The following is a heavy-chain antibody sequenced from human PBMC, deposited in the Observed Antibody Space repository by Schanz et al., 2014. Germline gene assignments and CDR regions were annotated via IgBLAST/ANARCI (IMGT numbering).Heavy chain of an antibody. D-gene: IGHD3-3*01. V-gene: IGHV3-15*01. J-gene: IGHJ6*03. CDR3: TTVERITIFEVVPYCCDCMDV. CDR2: IKSKIDGGTT. Sequence: EVQLVESGGGLVKPGGSLRLSCAASGFTFSNTWMNWVRQTPGKGLEWIGRIKSKIDGGTTDYAAPVKGRFTISRDDSKNALYLQMNSLKTEDTAVYYCTTVERITIFEVVPYCCDCMDVWGKGTTVTVSS. CDR1: GFTFSNTW.